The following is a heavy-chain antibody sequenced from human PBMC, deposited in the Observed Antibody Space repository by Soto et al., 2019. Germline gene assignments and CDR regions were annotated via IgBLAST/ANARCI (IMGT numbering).Heavy chain of an antibody. D-gene: IGHD2-15*01. CDR3: ARGGSSSLRDWFDP. Sequence: ASVKVSCKASGYTFTSYAMHWVRQAPGQRLEWMGWINAGNGNTKYSQKFPGRVTITRDTSASTAYMELSSLRSEDTAVYYCARGGSSSLRDWFDPWGQGTLVTVSS. CDR1: GYTFTSYA. CDR2: INAGNGNT. V-gene: IGHV1-3*01. J-gene: IGHJ5*02.